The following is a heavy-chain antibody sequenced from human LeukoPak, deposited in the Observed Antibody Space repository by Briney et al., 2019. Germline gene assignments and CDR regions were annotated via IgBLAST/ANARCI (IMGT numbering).Heavy chain of an antibody. CDR3: AKDLLFGYDSSESGY. CDR2: ISGSGGST. J-gene: IGHJ4*02. D-gene: IGHD3-22*01. Sequence: GGSLRLSCAASGFTFSSYAMSWVRQAPGKGLEWVSAISGSGGSTYYADSVKGRFTISRDNSKNTLYLQMNSLRAEDTAVYYCAKDLLFGYDSSESGYWGQGTLVTVSS. CDR1: GFTFSSYA. V-gene: IGHV3-23*01.